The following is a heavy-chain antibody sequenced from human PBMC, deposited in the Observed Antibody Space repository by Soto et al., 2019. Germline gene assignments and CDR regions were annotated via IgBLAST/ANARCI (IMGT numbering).Heavy chain of an antibody. V-gene: IGHV3-9*01. Sequence: GGSLRLSCVASGFTFNDFAMHWVRQAPGEGLEWVSGIPWNSGTLDYADSVRGRFSISRDNAKNSLYLQMNSLRVEDTALYYCARHRGYHYYGMDVWGQGTTVTVSS. CDR1: GFTFNDFA. CDR2: IPWNSGTL. CDR3: ARHRGYHYYGMDV. J-gene: IGHJ6*02.